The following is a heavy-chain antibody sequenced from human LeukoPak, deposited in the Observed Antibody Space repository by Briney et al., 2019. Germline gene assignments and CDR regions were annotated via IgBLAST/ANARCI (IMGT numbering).Heavy chain of an antibody. D-gene: IGHD4-17*01. Sequence: SETLSLTCTVSGGSISSYYWSWIRQPPGKGLEWIGYIYYSGSTNYNPSLKSRVTISVDTSKNQFSLKLSSVTAADTAMYYCARGEVYGDYGPGSWFDPWGQGTLVTVSS. V-gene: IGHV4-59*01. CDR3: ARGEVYGDYGPGSWFDP. CDR1: GGSISSYY. CDR2: IYYSGST. J-gene: IGHJ5*02.